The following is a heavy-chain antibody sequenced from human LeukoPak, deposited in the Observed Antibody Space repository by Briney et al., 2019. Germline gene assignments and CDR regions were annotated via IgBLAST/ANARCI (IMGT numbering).Heavy chain of an antibody. CDR2: INPNSGGT. J-gene: IGHJ3*02. CDR3: ARDPSITVTTNLDI. V-gene: IGHV1-2*02. Sequence: ASVKVSCKASGYTFTGYYMHWVRQAPGQGLEWMGWINPNSGGTNYAQKFQGRVTMTRGTSISTAYMELSRLRSDDTAVYYCARDPSITVTTNLDIWGQGTMVTVSS. D-gene: IGHD4-17*01. CDR1: GYTFTGYY.